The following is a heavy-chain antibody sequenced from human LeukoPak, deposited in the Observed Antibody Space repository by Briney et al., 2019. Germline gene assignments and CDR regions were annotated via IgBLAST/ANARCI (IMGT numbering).Heavy chain of an antibody. J-gene: IGHJ2*01. D-gene: IGHD1-7*01. V-gene: IGHV3-7*03. CDR3: ARDAGRTLDL. CDR2: IKQDGSAK. Sequence: GGSLRLSCAASGFMFKNYGMSWVRQAPGKGLEWVANIKQDGSAKYCVDSVKGRFTISRDNTKNSLYLQMNSLRAEDTALYYCARDAGRTLDLWGRGTLVTVSS. CDR1: GFMFKNYG.